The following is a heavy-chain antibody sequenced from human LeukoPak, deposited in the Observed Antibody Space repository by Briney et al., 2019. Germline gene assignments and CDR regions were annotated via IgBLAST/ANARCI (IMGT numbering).Heavy chain of an antibody. CDR2: ISYGGSNK. CDR1: GFTFSSYG. Sequence: GGSLRLSCAASGFTFSSYGMHWVRQAPGKGLEWVAVISYGGSNKYYADSVKGRFTISRDNSKNTLYLQMNSLRAEDTAVYYCAKGGDTAMAYFDYWGQGTLVTVSS. CDR3: AKGGDTAMAYFDY. D-gene: IGHD5-18*01. V-gene: IGHV3-30*18. J-gene: IGHJ4*02.